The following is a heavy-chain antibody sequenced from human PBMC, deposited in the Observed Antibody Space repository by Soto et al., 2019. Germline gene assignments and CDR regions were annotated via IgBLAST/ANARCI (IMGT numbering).Heavy chain of an antibody. V-gene: IGHV4-61*01. Sequence: QVQLQESGPGLVKPSETLSLTCTVSGGSVSSGNSYWSWIRQPPGKGLEWIGCIYYSGSTNYNPSLQSRVTISVDTSKNQFSLKLTSVSAADTAVYYCARGGVVAAPLDNWGQGTLVTVSS. J-gene: IGHJ4*02. CDR3: ARGGVVAAPLDN. D-gene: IGHD2-15*01. CDR2: IYYSGST. CDR1: GGSVSSGNSY.